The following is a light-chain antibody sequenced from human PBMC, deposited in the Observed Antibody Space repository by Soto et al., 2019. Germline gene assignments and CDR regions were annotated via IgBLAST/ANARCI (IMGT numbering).Light chain of an antibody. CDR3: TSFTTISTWV. Sequence: QSPLTQPASVSGSPGQSITISCTGTSSDVGGYNYVSWFQQHPGKAPKLKIYEVSNRPSGVSNRFSGSKSGNTASLTISELQAEDEADYYCTSFTTISTWVFGGGTEVTVL. J-gene: IGLJ3*02. CDR2: EVS. CDR1: SSDVGGYNY. V-gene: IGLV2-14*01.